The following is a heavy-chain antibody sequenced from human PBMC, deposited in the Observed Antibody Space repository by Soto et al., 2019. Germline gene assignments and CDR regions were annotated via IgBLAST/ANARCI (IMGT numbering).Heavy chain of an antibody. CDR3: ARDLGSGWYEQYFDY. CDR2: IYYSGST. J-gene: IGHJ4*02. D-gene: IGHD6-19*01. V-gene: IGHV4-61*01. Sequence: PSETLSLTCTVSGGSVSSGSYYWSWIRQPPGKGLEWIGYIYYSGSTNYNPSLKSRVTISVDTSKNQFSLKLSSVTAADTAVYYWARDLGSGWYEQYFDYWGQGTLVTVSS. CDR1: GGSVSSGSYY.